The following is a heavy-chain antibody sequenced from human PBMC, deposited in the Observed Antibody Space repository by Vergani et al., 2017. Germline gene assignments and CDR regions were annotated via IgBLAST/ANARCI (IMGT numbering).Heavy chain of an antibody. J-gene: IGHJ4*02. CDR1: GGSIGSYY. CDR2: IYYSGST. Sequence: QVQLQESGPGVVKPSETLSLTCTVSGGSIGSYYWGWIRQPPGKGLEWIGSIYYSGSTYYNPSLKSRVTISVDTSKNQFSLKLSSVTAADTAVYYCASVMATEFDYWGQGTLVTVSS. D-gene: IGHD5-24*01. CDR3: ASVMATEFDY. V-gene: IGHV4-39*01.